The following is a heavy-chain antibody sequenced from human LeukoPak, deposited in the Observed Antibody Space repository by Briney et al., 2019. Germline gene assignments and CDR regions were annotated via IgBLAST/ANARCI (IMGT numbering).Heavy chain of an antibody. CDR2: IYHTGST. J-gene: IGHJ4*02. Sequence: SETLSLTCTVSGYSISSGYYWGWIRQPPGKGLEWIGSIYHTGSTYYNASLKSRVTISVDTSKNLFSLKLSSVTAADTAVYYCARDWTYSGSHASFDYWGQGTLVTVSS. CDR3: ARDWTYSGSHASFDY. V-gene: IGHV4-38-2*02. D-gene: IGHD5-12*01. CDR1: GYSISSGYY.